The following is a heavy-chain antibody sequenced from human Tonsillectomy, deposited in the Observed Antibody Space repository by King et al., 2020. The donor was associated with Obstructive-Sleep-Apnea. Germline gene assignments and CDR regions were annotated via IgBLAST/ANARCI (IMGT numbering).Heavy chain of an antibody. V-gene: IGHV3-15*01. CDR1: GFTFSNAW. D-gene: IGHD5-12*01. Sequence: QLVQSGGGLVKPGGSLRLSCAASGFTFSNAWMSWVRQAPGKGLEWVGRIKSKTDGGTTDYAAPVKGRFTISRDDSKNTLYLQMNSLKTEDTVVYYCTTPLMGNQWLPDYWGQGTLVTVSS. J-gene: IGHJ4*02. CDR2: IKSKTDGGTT. CDR3: TTPLMGNQWLPDY.